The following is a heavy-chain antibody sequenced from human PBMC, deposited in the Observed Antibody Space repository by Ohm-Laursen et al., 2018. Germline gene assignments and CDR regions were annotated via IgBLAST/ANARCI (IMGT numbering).Heavy chain of an antibody. CDR3: AKDLGAVNSIPVRMDV. CDR2: ISYDANKK. Sequence: SLRLSCAASGFTFSNAWMSWVRQAPGKGLEWVALISYDANKKYYADSVKGRFTISRDNSENTVYLQMNSLGAEDTAVYYCAKDLGAVNSIPVRMDVWGQGTRVTVSS. D-gene: IGHD4-11*01. CDR1: GFTFSNAW. V-gene: IGHV3-30*18. J-gene: IGHJ6*02.